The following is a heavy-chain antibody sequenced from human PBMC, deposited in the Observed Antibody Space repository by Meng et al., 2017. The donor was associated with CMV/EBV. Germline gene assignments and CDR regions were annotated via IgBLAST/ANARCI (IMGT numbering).Heavy chain of an antibody. D-gene: IGHD6-6*01. CDR3: ARDSVAVRPGWFDP. V-gene: IGHV1-18*01. CDR2: ISAYNGNT. J-gene: IGHJ5*02. Sequence: KASGYTFTTYGLSWVRQAPGQGLEWMGWISAYNGNTNSAQKYQGRVTMTTDSPTTTAYMELRSLRSDDTAVYYCARDSVAVRPGWFDPWGQGTLVTVSS. CDR1: GYTFTTYG.